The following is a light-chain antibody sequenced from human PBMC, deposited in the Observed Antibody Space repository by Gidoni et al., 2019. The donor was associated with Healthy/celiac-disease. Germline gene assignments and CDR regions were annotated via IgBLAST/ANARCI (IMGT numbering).Light chain of an antibody. J-gene: IGKJ1*01. CDR3: QQYGSSPET. CDR2: GAS. Sequence: EIVLTPSPGTLSLSPGERATLSCRASPSVSSSYLAWYQPKPGQAPRLLIYGASSRATGIPDRFSGSGSGTDFTLTISRLEPEDFAVYYCQQYGSSPETFGQGTKVEIK. V-gene: IGKV3-20*01. CDR1: PSVSSSY.